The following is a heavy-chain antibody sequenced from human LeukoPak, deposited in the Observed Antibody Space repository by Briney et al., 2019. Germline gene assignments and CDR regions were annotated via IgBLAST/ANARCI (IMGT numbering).Heavy chain of an antibody. CDR3: TTEVRQWLVLGGVFGWFDP. V-gene: IGHV3-15*01. Sequence: GGSPMPSSGAAGFASSSYEMKWGRLAPGKGLEWVGRIKSKTDGGTTYYAAPVKGRFTISRDDSKNTLYLQMNSLKTEDTAVYYCTTEVRQWLVLGGVFGWFDPWGQGTLVTVSS. D-gene: IGHD6-19*01. J-gene: IGHJ5*02. CDR1: GFASSSYE. CDR2: IKSKTDGGTT.